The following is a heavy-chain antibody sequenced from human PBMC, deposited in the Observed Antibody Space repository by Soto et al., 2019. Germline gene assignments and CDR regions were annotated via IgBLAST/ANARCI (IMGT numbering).Heavy chain of an antibody. CDR2: INHSGST. CDR1: GGAFSVYY. Sequence: KSSETLSLTCAVYGGAFSVYYWSWIRQPPGKGLEWIGEINHSGSTNYNPSLKSRVTISVDTSKNQFSLKLSSVTAADTAVYYCARGRGIAARQYYSDYGMDVWGQGTTITVSS. J-gene: IGHJ6*02. D-gene: IGHD6-6*01. V-gene: IGHV4-34*01. CDR3: ARGRGIAARQYYSDYGMDV.